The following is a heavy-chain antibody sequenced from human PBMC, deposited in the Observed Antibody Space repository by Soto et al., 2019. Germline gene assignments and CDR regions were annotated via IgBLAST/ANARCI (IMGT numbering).Heavy chain of an antibody. CDR2: VSYDGSKK. D-gene: IGHD5-18*01. CDR3: AKDRPAYSYDMKGFGY. V-gene: IGHV3-30*18. J-gene: IGHJ4*02. Sequence: GGSLRLSCAASGFTFNSYGMHWVRQAPGKGLELVAVVSYDGSKKYYTDSVKGRFTISRDNSKNTLFLQMNSLRAEDTAVYYCAKDRPAYSYDMKGFGYWGQGTLVTVSS. CDR1: GFTFNSYG.